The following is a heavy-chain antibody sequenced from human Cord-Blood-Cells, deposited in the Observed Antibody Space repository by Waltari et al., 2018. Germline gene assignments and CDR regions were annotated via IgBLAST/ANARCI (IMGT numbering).Heavy chain of an antibody. CDR3: ARGHCSSTSCYYYYGMDV. V-gene: IGHV4-34*01. J-gene: IGHJ6*02. D-gene: IGHD2-2*01. CDR2: INHTGST. CDR1: GGSFSGYY. Sequence: QVQLQQWGAGLLKPSETLSLTCAVYGGSFSGYYWSWIRQPPGKGLEWIGEINHTGSTNSNPSLTSRVTISVDTSKNQFSLKLSSVTAADTAVYYCARGHCSSTSCYYYYGMDVWGQGTTVTVSS.